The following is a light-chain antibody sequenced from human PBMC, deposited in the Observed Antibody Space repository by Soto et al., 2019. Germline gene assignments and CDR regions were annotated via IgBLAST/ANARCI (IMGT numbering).Light chain of an antibody. CDR2: DVS. CDR3: SSYTSSSTL. J-gene: IGLJ1*01. Sequence: SVLTQPASVSGSPGQSITISCTGTSSDVGGYNYVSWYQQHPGKAPKLMIYDVSNRPSGVSNRFSGSKSGNTASLTISGLQAEDEADYYCSSYTSSSTLFGPGTKLTVL. V-gene: IGLV2-14*01. CDR1: SSDVGGYNY.